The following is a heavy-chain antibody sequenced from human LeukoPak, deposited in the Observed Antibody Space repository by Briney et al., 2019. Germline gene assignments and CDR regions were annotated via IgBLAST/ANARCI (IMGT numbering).Heavy chain of an antibody. V-gene: IGHV4-38-2*02. CDR2: VSRSGST. CDR1: DYSISTGHY. Sequence: SETLSLTCTVSDYSISTGHYWGWIRQPPGKGLEWIGSVSRSGSTMYNPSLKSRVTISVDTSKKQLSLKLSTVTAADTAVYYCARAKKAVAGFFDYWGHGTLVTVSS. D-gene: IGHD6-19*01. J-gene: IGHJ4*01. CDR3: ARAKKAVAGFFDY.